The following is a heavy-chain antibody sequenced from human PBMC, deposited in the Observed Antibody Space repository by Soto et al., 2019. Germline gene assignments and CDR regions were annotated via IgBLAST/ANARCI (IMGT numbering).Heavy chain of an antibody. CDR3: ARGMTTVTTFDY. V-gene: IGHV4-30-2*01. CDR1: GGSISSGGYS. J-gene: IGHJ4*02. Sequence: QLQLQESGSGLVKPSQTLSLTCAVSGGSISSGGYSCNWIRQPPGKGREWIGYIYHSGSTYYNPSPKRRVTRSVDRSKTQCSLKLSSVTAADTAVYYCARGMTTVTTFDYWGQGALVTVSS. CDR2: IYHSGST. D-gene: IGHD4-17*01.